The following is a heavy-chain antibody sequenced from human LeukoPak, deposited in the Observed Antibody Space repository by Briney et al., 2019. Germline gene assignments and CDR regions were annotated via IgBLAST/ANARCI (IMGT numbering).Heavy chain of an antibody. V-gene: IGHV1-24*01. CDR1: GYTFTSYA. Sequence: ASVKVFCKASGYTFTSYAMNWVRQAPGQGLEWMGGFDPEDGETIYSQTFQGRVTMTDDTSTDTAYMELSSLGSEDTAVYYCATLGFCGDDCYFRVPEGYYYYGLDVWGQGTTVTVSS. CDR3: ATLGFCGDDCYFRVPEGYYYYGLDV. J-gene: IGHJ6*02. D-gene: IGHD2-21*02. CDR2: FDPEDGET.